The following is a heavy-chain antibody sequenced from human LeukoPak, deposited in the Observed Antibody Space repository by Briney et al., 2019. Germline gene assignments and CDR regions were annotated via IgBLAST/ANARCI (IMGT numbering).Heavy chain of an antibody. D-gene: IGHD2-15*01. CDR2: ISPYNGNT. CDR3: ARYRAVVVAATDY. V-gene: IGHV1-18*01. CDR1: GYTFTTYG. Sequence: ASVKVSCKASGYTFTTYGISWVRQAPGQGLEWMGWISPYNGNTNYAQNLQGRVTMTTDTSTSTAYMELRSLRSDDTAVYYCARYRAVVVAATDYWGQGTLVTVSS. J-gene: IGHJ4*02.